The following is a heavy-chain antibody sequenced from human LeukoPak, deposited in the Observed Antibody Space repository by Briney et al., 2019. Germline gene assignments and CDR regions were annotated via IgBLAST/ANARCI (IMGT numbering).Heavy chain of an antibody. V-gene: IGHV4-59*12. CDR2: IYYSGST. CDR3: AREDSGSYDY. CDR1: GGSISSYY. Sequence: SETLSLTCTVSGGSISSYYWSWIRQPPGKGLEWIGYIYYSGSTNYNPSLKSRVTISVDTSKNQFSLTLSSVTAADTAVYYCAREDSGSYDYWGQGTLVTVSS. D-gene: IGHD1-26*01. J-gene: IGHJ4*02.